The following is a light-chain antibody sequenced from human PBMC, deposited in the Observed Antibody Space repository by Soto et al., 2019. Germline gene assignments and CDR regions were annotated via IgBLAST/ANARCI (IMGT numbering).Light chain of an antibody. CDR1: QSISGTY. V-gene: IGKV3-20*01. CDR3: QQYET. J-gene: IGKJ2*01. Sequence: EIVLTQSPGTLSLSPGERVTLSCRASQSISGTYLAWYQQKPGQAPRLLIYGASSRATGIPDRFSGSGSGTDFTLNISRLEPEDFAVYYCQQYETFGQGTKLEIK. CDR2: GAS.